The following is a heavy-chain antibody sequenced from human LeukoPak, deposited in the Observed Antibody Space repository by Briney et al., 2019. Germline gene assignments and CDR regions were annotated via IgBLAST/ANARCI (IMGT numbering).Heavy chain of an antibody. D-gene: IGHD3-10*01. V-gene: IGHV1-8*02. J-gene: IGHJ4*02. CDR2: MNPNSGDT. CDR1: GSTFSSYD. Sequence: ASVKVSCKASGSTFSSYDINWVRQATGQGLEWMGWMNPNSGDTGSTPRFQGRVTMTRDTSISTAYMELSSLRSEDTAVYYCARGPYGTGSHFDFWGQGTLVTVSS. CDR3: ARGPYGTGSHFDF.